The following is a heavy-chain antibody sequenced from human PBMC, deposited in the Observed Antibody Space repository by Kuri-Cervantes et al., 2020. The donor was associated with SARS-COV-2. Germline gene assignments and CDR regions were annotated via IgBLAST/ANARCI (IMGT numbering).Heavy chain of an antibody. D-gene: IGHD3-22*01. Sequence: SETLSLTCTVSGGSISSGSYYWSWIRQPAGKGLEWIGRIYTSGSTNYNPSLKSRVTISVDTSKNQFSLKLSSVTAADTAVYYCARDPSMIVGDGGWWFDPWGQGTLVTVSS. J-gene: IGHJ5*02. CDR3: ARDPSMIVGDGGWWFDP. V-gene: IGHV4-61*02. CDR1: GGSISSGSYY. CDR2: IYTSGST.